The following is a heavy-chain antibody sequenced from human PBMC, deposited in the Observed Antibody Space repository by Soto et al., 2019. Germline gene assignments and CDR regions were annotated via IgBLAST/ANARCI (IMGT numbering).Heavy chain of an antibody. Sequence: QVQLVESGGGVVQPGRSLRLSCAASGFTFSSYGMHWVRQAPGKGLEWVAVRWYDGSKKYYADSVKGRFTISRDNSKNALYLQMNSLRAEDTAVYYCARDSCPQLLSRYNWFDPWGQGTLVTVSS. V-gene: IGHV3-33*01. D-gene: IGHD2-2*01. J-gene: IGHJ5*02. CDR2: RWYDGSKK. CDR3: ARDSCPQLLSRYNWFDP. CDR1: GFTFSSYG.